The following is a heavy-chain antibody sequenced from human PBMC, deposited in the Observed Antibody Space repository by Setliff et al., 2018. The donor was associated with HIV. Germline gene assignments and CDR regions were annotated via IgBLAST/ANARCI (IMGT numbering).Heavy chain of an antibody. V-gene: IGHV1-46*01. Sequence: ASVKVSCKASGYTFTNYYMHWVRQAPGQGLEWMGIINPRGGNTAYAQMFQGRVTMTRDTSISTVYMELSRLGSDDTAVYYCARSGAGYSTGPPYYYMDVWGKGTTVTVSS. D-gene: IGHD5-18*01. CDR3: ARSGAGYSTGPPYYYMDV. CDR1: GYTFTNYY. J-gene: IGHJ6*03. CDR2: INPRGGNT.